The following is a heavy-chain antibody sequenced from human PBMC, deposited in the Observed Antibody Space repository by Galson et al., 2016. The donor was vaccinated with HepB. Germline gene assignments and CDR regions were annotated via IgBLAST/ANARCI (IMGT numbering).Heavy chain of an antibody. D-gene: IGHD2-15*01. CDR1: GYSFTKHW. J-gene: IGHJ3*02. CDR2: IDPSDSYT. Sequence: QSGAEVKKPGESLKISCKVSGYSFTKHWIDWVRQMPGKGLEWMGRIDPSDSYTNYGPTFQGHVTISTDRATNTASLQWSSLKVSDTGLYFCARQGFCNGSNGRGDAFDIWGQGTTVTVSS. CDR3: ARQGFCNGSNGRGDAFDI. V-gene: IGHV5-10-1*01.